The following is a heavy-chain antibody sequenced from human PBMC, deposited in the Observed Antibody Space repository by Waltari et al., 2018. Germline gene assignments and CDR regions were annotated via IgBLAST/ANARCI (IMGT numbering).Heavy chain of an antibody. V-gene: IGHV4-39*01. CDR2: IFYSGNT. D-gene: IGHD3-16*01. Sequence: QLQLQESGPGLVKPSETLSLTCTVSGGSISSSSYYWGWIRQPPGKGLEWIGSIFYSGNTYYNPSLKSRVTISVDTSKNQFSLKLSSVTAADTAVYYCARCLRGGGYAFDIWGQGTTVTVSS. CDR1: GGSISSSSYY. J-gene: IGHJ3*02. CDR3: ARCLRGGGYAFDI.